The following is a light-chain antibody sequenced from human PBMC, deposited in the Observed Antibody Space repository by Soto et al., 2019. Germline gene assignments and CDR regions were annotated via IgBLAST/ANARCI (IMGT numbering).Light chain of an antibody. CDR2: GAS. CDR1: QSFSSTY. CDR3: QQYGSSLFT. J-gene: IGKJ5*01. V-gene: IGKV3-20*01. Sequence: EIVLTRSPGTLSLSPGERATLSCRASQSFSSTYLAWYQQKPGQAPRLLIYGASSRATGIPDRFGGSGSGTDFTLTISRLEPEDFAVYYCQQYGSSLFTFGQGTRLEI.